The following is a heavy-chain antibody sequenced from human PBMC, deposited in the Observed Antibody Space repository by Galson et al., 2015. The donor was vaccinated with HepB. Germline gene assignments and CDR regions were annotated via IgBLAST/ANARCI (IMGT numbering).Heavy chain of an antibody. Sequence: SLRLSCAASGFTFTSFDMSWFRQAPGKGLECVSVISGSGSHTYYAGSVKGRFTVSRDNSKNMFYLQMNSLRAEDMAMYYCAKNKGDNWGQGILVTVSS. V-gene: IGHV3-23*01. CDR3: AKNKGDN. J-gene: IGHJ4*02. CDR2: ISGSGSHT. CDR1: GFTFTSFD.